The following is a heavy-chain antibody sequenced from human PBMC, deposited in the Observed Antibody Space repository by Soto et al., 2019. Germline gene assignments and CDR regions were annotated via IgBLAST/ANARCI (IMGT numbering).Heavy chain of an antibody. D-gene: IGHD3-10*01. CDR3: ARTTPLVVRGVIIGNWFDP. CDR1: GFTFSSYS. Sequence: PGGSLRLSCAASGFTFSSYSMNWVRQAPGKGLEWVSSISSSSSYIYYADSVKGRFTISRDNAKNSLYLQMNSLRAEDTAVYYCARTTPLVVRGVIIGNWFDPWGQGTLVTVSS. J-gene: IGHJ5*02. V-gene: IGHV3-21*01. CDR2: ISSSSSYI.